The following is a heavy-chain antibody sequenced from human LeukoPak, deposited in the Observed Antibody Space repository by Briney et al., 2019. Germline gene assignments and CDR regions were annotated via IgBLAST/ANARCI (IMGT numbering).Heavy chain of an antibody. CDR1: GFTVSTNY. CDR2: IYSGGGT. D-gene: IGHD4-17*01. Sequence: GGSLRLSCAASGFTVSTNYMSWVRQAPGKGLEWVSLIYSGGGTYYADSVKGRFTISRDNPRNTLSLQMNSLRVDDTAVYYCARGFRSVTTWGYFDYWGQGALVTVSS. V-gene: IGHV3-66*01. CDR3: ARGFRSVTTWGYFDY. J-gene: IGHJ4*02.